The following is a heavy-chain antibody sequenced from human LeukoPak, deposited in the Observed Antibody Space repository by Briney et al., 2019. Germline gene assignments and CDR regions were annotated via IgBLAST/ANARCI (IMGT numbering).Heavy chain of an antibody. Sequence: GGSLRLSCAASGVTFSSYGMHWVRQAPGKGLEWVAVIRYDGSNKYYADSVKGRFTISRDNSKNTLYLQMNSLRAEDTAVYYCARDQDGYGEPTYAFDIWGQGTMVTVSS. CDR1: GVTFSSYG. CDR3: ARDQDGYGEPTYAFDI. J-gene: IGHJ3*02. D-gene: IGHD4-17*01. V-gene: IGHV3-33*01. CDR2: IRYDGSNK.